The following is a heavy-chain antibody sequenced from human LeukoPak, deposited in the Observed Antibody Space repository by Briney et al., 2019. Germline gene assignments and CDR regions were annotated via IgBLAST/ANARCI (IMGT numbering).Heavy chain of an antibody. CDR3: AKRWGLSGSGRPAMDV. CDR2: ISGSGGST. J-gene: IGHJ6*02. V-gene: IGHV3-23*01. Sequence: GGSLRLSCAASGFTFSTYAMSWVRLAPGKGLEWVSGISGSGGSTYYADSVKGRFTSSRDNSNNTLYVQMNSLRVEDTAVYYCAKRWGLSGSGRPAMDVLGQGTTVTVSS. D-gene: IGHD3-10*01. CDR1: GFTFSTYA.